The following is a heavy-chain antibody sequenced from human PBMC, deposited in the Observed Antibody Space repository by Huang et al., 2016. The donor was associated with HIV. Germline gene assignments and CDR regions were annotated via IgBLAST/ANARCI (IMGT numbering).Heavy chain of an antibody. Sequence: QVQLVQSGAEVKKPGSSVKVSCKASGGTFGSYDISWGRQAPGQGLGWMGGIIPIFDTVNYAQKFQGRVRITADASTSTAYMELTSLRSEDTAVYYCARDLTGTRAAAAGIRGDAFDVWGQGTLVTVSS. CDR3: ARDLTGTRAAAAGIRGDAFDV. D-gene: IGHD6-13*01. CDR1: GGTFGSYD. CDR2: IIPIFDTV. J-gene: IGHJ3*01. V-gene: IGHV1-69*13.